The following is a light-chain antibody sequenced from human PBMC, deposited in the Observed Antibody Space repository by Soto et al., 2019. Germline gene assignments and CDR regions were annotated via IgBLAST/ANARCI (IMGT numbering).Light chain of an antibody. V-gene: IGLV2-11*01. CDR3: CSFAGTAWV. Sequence: QSALTQPRSVSGSPGQSVTISCSGTSSDVGGYKYVSWYQHHPGKAPKLIIFDVTRRPSGVPDRLSGSKSGTTASLTISGLQVDDESDYYCCSFAGTAWVFGGGTKLTVL. J-gene: IGLJ3*02. CDR2: DVT. CDR1: SSDVGGYKY.